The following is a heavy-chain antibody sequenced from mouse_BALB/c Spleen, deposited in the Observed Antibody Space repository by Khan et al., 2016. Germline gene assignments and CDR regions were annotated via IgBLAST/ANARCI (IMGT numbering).Heavy chain of an antibody. D-gene: IGHD2-14*01. J-gene: IGHJ3*01. Sequence: EVELVEPGGGLVKPGGSLKLSCSASGFTFSSYAMSWVRQTPEKRLEWVASITSGGSTYYPDSMKGRFTISSDRARNILYLEMSSLRSEDTAVYLCARRDDENFAYWCQGTLVTVSA. CDR1: GFTFSSYA. CDR2: ITSGGST. CDR3: ARRDDENFAY. V-gene: IGHV5-6-5*01.